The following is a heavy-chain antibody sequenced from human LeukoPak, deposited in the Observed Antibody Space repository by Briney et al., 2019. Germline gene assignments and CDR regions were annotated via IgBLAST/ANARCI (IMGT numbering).Heavy chain of an antibody. J-gene: IGHJ6*02. V-gene: IGHV1-2*02. Sequence: ASVKVYCKASGYTFTGYYMHWVRQAPGQGLEWMGWINPNSGGTNYAQKFQGRVTMTRDTSISTAYMELSRLRSDDTAVYYCARSTRSHYYGSGSYNYGMDVWGQGTTVTVSS. CDR2: INPNSGGT. D-gene: IGHD3-10*01. CDR3: ARSTRSHYYGSGSYNYGMDV. CDR1: GYTFTGYY.